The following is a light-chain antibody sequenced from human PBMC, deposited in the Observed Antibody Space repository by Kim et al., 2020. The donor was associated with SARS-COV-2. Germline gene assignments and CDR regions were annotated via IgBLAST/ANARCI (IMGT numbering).Light chain of an antibody. V-gene: IGKV4-1*01. J-gene: IGKJ2*01. CDR3: QQYYETPAT. CDR1: DILLYSSNNKNY. Sequence: DIVMTQSPDFLTVSLGETATINCKSSDILLYSSNNKNYLAWYQQKPGQPPKLLLYWASTRQSVLPDRFSGSGSGTHFTLTLSNLQAEDVAVYYCQQYYETPATLGQGTKLEI. CDR2: WAS.